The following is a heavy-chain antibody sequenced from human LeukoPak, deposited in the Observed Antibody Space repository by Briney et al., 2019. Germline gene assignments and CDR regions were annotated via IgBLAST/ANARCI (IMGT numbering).Heavy chain of an antibody. CDR2: IKQDGSEK. J-gene: IGHJ4*02. CDR3: AREDGSSGWYFDY. CDR1: GFTFSSYW. V-gene: IGHV3-7*01. D-gene: IGHD6-19*01. Sequence: PPGGSLRLSCAASGFTFSSYWMSWVRQAPGKGLEWVANIKQDGSEKYYVDSVKGRFTISRDNAKNSLYLQMNSLRAEDTAVYYCAREDGSSGWYFDYWGQGTLVTVSS.